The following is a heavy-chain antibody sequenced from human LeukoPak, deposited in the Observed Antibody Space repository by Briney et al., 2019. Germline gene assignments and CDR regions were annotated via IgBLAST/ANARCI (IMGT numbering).Heavy chain of an antibody. CDR2: TRSKSDGGTA. V-gene: IGHV3-15*01. Sequence: GESLRLSCAASGFTFSKAWMTWVRQAPGKGLQWVGRTRSKSDGGTADYAAPVKGRFTISRDDLKNTLYLQMNSLRAEDTAVYYCAKDPGYCSGGSCYYFDYWGQGTLVTVSS. J-gene: IGHJ4*02. CDR1: GFTFSKAW. CDR3: AKDPGYCSGGSCYYFDY. D-gene: IGHD2-15*01.